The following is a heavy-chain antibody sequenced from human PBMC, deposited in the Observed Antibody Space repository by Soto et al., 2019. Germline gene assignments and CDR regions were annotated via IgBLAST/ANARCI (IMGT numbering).Heavy chain of an antibody. CDR2: IKQDGSEE. J-gene: IGHJ4*02. CDR1: GFTFSIYW. D-gene: IGHD3-9*01. CDR3: ARGGLGSGYHDY. V-gene: IGHV3-7*05. Sequence: GGSLRLSCAASGFTFSIYWMNWVRQAPGKGLECVANIKQDGSEEYYVDSVKGRFTISRDNAKNSLYLQMNSLRAEDTAVYYCARGGLGSGYHDYWGQGTLVTVSS.